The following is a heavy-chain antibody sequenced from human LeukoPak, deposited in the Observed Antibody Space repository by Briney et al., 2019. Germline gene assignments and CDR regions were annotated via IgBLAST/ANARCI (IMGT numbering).Heavy chain of an antibody. J-gene: IGHJ4*02. V-gene: IGHV3-23*01. CDR1: GFTFSTYA. CDR2: FSGGGGST. D-gene: IGHD1-26*01. Sequence: QPAGSLRLSCAASGFTFSTYAMSWVRQAPGKGLEWVSTFSGGGGSTYYADSVKGRFTISRDNSKNTLYLQMNNLRAEDTAVYYCAKGTDPFMGGAEIDYWGQGTLVTVSS. CDR3: AKGTDPFMGGAEIDY.